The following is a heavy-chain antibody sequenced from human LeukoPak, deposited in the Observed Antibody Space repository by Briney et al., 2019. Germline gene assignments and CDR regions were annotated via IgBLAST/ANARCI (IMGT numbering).Heavy chain of an antibody. J-gene: IGHJ3*02. CDR1: GFTFSDYY. Sequence: GGSLRLSCAASGFTFSDYYMSWIRQAPGKGLEWVSYISSSGSTIYYADSVKGRFTISRGNARSSLYLQMNSLRVEDTAVYYCASDLSQTGAFNIWGQGTMVTVSS. D-gene: IGHD7-27*01. CDR3: ASDLSQTGAFNI. CDR2: ISSSGSTI. V-gene: IGHV3-11*04.